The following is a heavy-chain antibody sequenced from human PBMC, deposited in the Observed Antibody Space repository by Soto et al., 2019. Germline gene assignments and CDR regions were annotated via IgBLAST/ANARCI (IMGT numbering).Heavy chain of an antibody. Sequence: GGSLRLSCAASGFTFSSYSMNWVRQAPGKGLEWVSSISSSSSYIYYADSVKGRFTISRDNAKNSLYLQMNSLRAEDTAVYYCARGDEWIKLWHTYYYGMDVWGQGTTVTVSS. V-gene: IGHV3-21*01. CDR2: ISSSSSYI. J-gene: IGHJ6*02. D-gene: IGHD5-18*01. CDR3: ARGDEWIKLWHTYYYGMDV. CDR1: GFTFSSYS.